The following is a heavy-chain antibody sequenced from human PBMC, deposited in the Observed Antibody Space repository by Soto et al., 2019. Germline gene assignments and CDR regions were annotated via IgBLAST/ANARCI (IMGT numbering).Heavy chain of an antibody. D-gene: IGHD2-2*01. CDR1: GYTFTGYY. J-gene: IGHJ5*02. V-gene: IGHV1-2*04. CDR3: AREVPAALNWLAP. Sequence: ASVKASCKGSGYTFTGYYMHWVRQDTGQGLEWMGWINTNSGGTNYAQKFQGWVTMTRDTSISTAYMELSRLRSDDTAVYYCAREVPAALNWLAPWGQGTLVTVS. CDR2: INTNSGGT.